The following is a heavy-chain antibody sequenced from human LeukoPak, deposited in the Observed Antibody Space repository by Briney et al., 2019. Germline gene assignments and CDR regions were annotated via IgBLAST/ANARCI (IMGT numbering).Heavy chain of an antibody. J-gene: IGHJ3*02. CDR2: ICYSGST. V-gene: IGHV4-59*01. D-gene: IGHD3-22*01. CDR1: GGSFSSYY. Sequence: SETLSLTCTVSGGSFSSYYGSWIRQPPGKGLEWIGYICYSGSTNYNPSLKSRVTISVDTSKNQFSLKLSSVTAADTAVYYCARGGYYDKEAFDIWGQGTMVTVSS. CDR3: ARGGYYDKEAFDI.